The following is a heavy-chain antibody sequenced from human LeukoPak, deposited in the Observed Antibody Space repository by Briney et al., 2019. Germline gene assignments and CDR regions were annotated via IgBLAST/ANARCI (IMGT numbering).Heavy chain of an antibody. V-gene: IGHV4-61*02. CDR3: SRDLTIAAATKFAFDI. CDR1: GGSISSGSYY. D-gene: IGHD6-13*01. Sequence: PSETLSLTCTVSGGSISSGSYYWSWIRQPAGKGLEWIGRIYTSGSTNYNPSLKSRVSISVHTPKNPSSLRLSSVTAADTAVYYCSRDLTIAAATKFAFDIWGQGIMVT. J-gene: IGHJ3*02. CDR2: IYTSGST.